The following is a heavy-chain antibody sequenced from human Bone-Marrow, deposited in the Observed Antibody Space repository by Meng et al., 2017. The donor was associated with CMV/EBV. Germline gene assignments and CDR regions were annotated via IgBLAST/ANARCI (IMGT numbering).Heavy chain of an antibody. V-gene: IGHV3-9*01. CDR1: GFIFDDHA. CDR3: VKGGLALHW. Sequence: SLRLSCAASGFIFDDHAMHWIRQAPGKGLEWVSSISLNSGNIAYAAPVKGRFTITRDNANNSLYLQMHSLSPEDTALYDCVKGGLALHWGGQGTRVTVSS. CDR2: ISLNSGNI. D-gene: IGHD3-16*01. J-gene: IGHJ4*02.